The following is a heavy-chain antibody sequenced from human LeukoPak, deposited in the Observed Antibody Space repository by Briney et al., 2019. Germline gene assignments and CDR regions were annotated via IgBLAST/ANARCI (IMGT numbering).Heavy chain of an antibody. CDR3: AREVKLRFLEWLPEGKYYYYYMDV. D-gene: IGHD3-3*01. Sequence: SETLSLTCAVYGGSFSGYYWSWIRQPPGKGLEWIGEINHSGSTNYNPSLKSRVTISVDTSKSQFSLKLSSVTAADTAVYYCAREVKLRFLEWLPEGKYYYYYMDVWGKGTTVTVSS. CDR1: GGSFSGYY. J-gene: IGHJ6*03. V-gene: IGHV4-34*01. CDR2: INHSGST.